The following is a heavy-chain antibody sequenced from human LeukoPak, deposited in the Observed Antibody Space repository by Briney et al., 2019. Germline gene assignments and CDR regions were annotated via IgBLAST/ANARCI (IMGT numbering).Heavy chain of an antibody. J-gene: IGHJ6*03. CDR2: IYYSGST. CDR3: ARAPYYYYYYYYMDV. D-gene: IGHD3-10*01. V-gene: IGHV4-39*07. CDR1: RGSISSSSYY. Sequence: SETLSLTCTVSRGSISSSSYYWGWIRQPPGKGLEWIGSIYYSGSTYYNPSLKSRVTISVDTSKNQFSLKLSSVTAADTAVYYCARAPYYYYYYYYMDVWGKGTTVTVSS.